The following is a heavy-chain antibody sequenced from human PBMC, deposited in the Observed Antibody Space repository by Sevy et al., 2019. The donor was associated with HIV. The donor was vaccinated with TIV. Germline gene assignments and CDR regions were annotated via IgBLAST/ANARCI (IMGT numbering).Heavy chain of an antibody. J-gene: IGHJ4*02. CDR1: GGSITSLY. V-gene: IGHV4-59*08. CDR3: AGENAWGRGYS. CDR2: IYYNGHI. D-gene: IGHD1-26*01. Sequence: SETLSLTCTVSGGSITSLYWNWIRRPPGKGLEWIANIYYNGHINDNPSLKSRVTLSLDTSKNQFSLRLSSVTAADTAMYYCAGENAWGRGYSWDQGTLVTVSS.